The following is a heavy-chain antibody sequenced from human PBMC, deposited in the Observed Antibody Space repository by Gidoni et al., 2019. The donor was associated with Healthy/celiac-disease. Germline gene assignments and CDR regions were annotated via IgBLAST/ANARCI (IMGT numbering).Heavy chain of an antibody. D-gene: IGHD3-10*01. J-gene: IGHJ4*02. CDR2: TYYRSKWYN. CDR3: ARSAGGLGGSGSYWLFDY. CDR1: GDSVSSNSAA. V-gene: IGHV6-1*01. Sequence: QVQLQQSGPGLVKPSQTLSLTCAISGDSVSSNSAAWNWIRQSPSRGLEWLGRTYYRSKWYNDYAVSVKSRITINPDTSKNQFSLQLNSVTPEDTAVYYCARSAGGLGGSGSYWLFDYWGQGTLVTVSS.